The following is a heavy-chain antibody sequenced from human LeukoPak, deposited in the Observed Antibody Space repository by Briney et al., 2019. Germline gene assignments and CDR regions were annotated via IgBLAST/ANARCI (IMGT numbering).Heavy chain of an antibody. V-gene: IGHV4-34*01. D-gene: IGHD3-22*01. J-gene: IGHJ5*02. CDR1: GGPFSGYY. CDR2: INHSGST. Sequence: SETLSLTCAVYGGPFSGYYWSWIRQPPGKGLEWIGEINHSGSTNYNPSLKSRVTISVDTSKNQFSLRLSSVTAADTAVYYCARGRVYYYDSSGYYYAVYWFDPWGQGTLVTVSS. CDR3: ARGRVYYYDSSGYYYAVYWFDP.